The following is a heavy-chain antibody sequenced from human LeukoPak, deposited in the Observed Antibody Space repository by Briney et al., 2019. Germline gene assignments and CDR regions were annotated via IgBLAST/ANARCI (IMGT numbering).Heavy chain of an antibody. D-gene: IGHD3-10*01. Sequence: GASVKVSCKASGYTFTSYGISWVRQAPGQGLEWMGWISAYNGNTNYAQKLQGRVTMTTDTSTSTAYMELRSLRSDDTAVYYCARDLDGSGTDAFDIWGQGTMVTVSS. CDR3: ARDLDGSGTDAFDI. CDR1: GYTFTSYG. J-gene: IGHJ3*02. CDR2: ISAYNGNT. V-gene: IGHV1-18*01.